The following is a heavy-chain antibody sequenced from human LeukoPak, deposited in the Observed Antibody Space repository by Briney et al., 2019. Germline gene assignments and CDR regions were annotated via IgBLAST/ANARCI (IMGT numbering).Heavy chain of an antibody. V-gene: IGHV3-48*03. J-gene: IGHJ4*02. CDR2: ISSSGSTI. D-gene: IGHD5-12*01. CDR1: GFTFSRYE. Sequence: PGGSLRLSCAASGFTFSRYEMNWVRQAPGKGLEWVSYISSSGSTIYYADSVKGRFTISRDNAKNSLYLQMNSLRAEDTAVYYCARGGDSGYDYFDYWGQGTLVTVSS. CDR3: ARGGDSGYDYFDY.